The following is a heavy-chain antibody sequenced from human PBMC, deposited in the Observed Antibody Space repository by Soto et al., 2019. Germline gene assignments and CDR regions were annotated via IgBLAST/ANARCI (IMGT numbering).Heavy chain of an antibody. CDR1: GFTFDDHA. V-gene: IGHV3-9*01. D-gene: IGHD1-1*01. CDR3: AKDIKWNLPAGYLDN. J-gene: IGHJ4*02. CDR2: ISWNSGYI. Sequence: GGSLRLSCIASGFTFDDHAMHWVRQAPGKGLEWVSGISWNSGYIGYADSVEGRFTISRDNAKNSVHLQMNSLRAEDTAFYYCAKDIKWNLPAGYLDNWGQGNLVTVSS.